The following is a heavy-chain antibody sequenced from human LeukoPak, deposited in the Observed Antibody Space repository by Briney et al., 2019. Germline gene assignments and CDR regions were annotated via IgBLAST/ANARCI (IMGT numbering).Heavy chain of an antibody. D-gene: IGHD3-3*01. CDR1: GGSISSYY. CDR2: VYYSGGT. J-gene: IGHJ6*03. Sequence: NPSETLSLTCSVSGGSISSYYWSWIRQPPGKGLEWIGYVYYSGGTNYNPSLESRVTILVDTSKNQFSLRLSSVTAADTAIYYCARGGYYTLEYYYYMDVWGKGTTVTVSS. V-gene: IGHV4-59*01. CDR3: ARGGYYTLEYYYYMDV.